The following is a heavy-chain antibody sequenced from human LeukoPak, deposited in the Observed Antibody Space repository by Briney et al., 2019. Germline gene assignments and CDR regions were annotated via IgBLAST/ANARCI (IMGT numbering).Heavy chain of an antibody. D-gene: IGHD6-6*01. V-gene: IGHV3-74*01. J-gene: IGHJ6*02. Sequence: PGGTLRLSCAASGFTFSSYWMHWVRQAPGKGLVWVSRINSDGSSTSYADSVKGRFTISRDNAKNSLYLQMNSLRAEDTAVYYCARDSSSSDYYYYYGMDVWGQGTTVTVSS. CDR2: INSDGSST. CDR1: GFTFSSYW. CDR3: ARDSSSSDYYYYYGMDV.